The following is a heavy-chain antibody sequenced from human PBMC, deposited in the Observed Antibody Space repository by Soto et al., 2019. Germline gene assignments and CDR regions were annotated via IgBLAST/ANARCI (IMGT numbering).Heavy chain of an antibody. CDR1: GFTFSSYE. CDR3: ARGRQQWLVRTYNWFDP. Sequence: GGSLRLSCAASGFTFSSYEMNWVRQAPGKGLEWVSYISSSGSTIYYADSVKGRFTISRDNAKNSLYLQMNSLRAEDTAVYYCARGRQQWLVRTYNWFDPWRQGTLVTVSS. D-gene: IGHD6-19*01. J-gene: IGHJ5*02. V-gene: IGHV3-48*03. CDR2: ISSSGSTI.